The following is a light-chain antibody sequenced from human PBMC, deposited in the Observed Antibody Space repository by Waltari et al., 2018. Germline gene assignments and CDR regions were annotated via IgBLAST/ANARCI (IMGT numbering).Light chain of an antibody. Sequence: DIVMTQSPDSLAVSLGERATINCKSSQSVLSSSNNKNFLAWYQQKPGQPPKLFIYWASTRESGVPDRFSGSGSGTDFTLTINSLQAEDVAVYDCQQYNNWPPYTFGQGTKLEIK. CDR1: QSVLSSSNNKNF. CDR3: QQYNNWPPYT. CDR2: WAS. V-gene: IGKV4-1*01. J-gene: IGKJ2*01.